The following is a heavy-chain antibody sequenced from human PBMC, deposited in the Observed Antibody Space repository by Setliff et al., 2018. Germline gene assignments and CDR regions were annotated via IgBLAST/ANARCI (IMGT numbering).Heavy chain of an antibody. Sequence: GGSLRLSCEAFGFTFNNYWMSWVRQAPGKGLEWVANIMQDGGAQYYLDSVKGRFTVSRDNSNNTLYLHMSSLRAEDTAVYYCLLPCTSGWHNWADPWGQGTLVTVSS. CDR3: LLPCTSGWHNWADP. J-gene: IGHJ5*02. CDR1: GFTFNNYW. CDR2: IMQDGGAQ. D-gene: IGHD6-19*01. V-gene: IGHV3-7*03.